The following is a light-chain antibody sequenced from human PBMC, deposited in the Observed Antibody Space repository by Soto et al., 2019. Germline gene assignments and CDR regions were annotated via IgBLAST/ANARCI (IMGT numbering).Light chain of an antibody. Sequence: EIVMTQSPATLSGSPGERATLSCRASQSVSSNLAWYQQKPGQAPRLVIYGASTRATGFPARFSGSGSGTEFTLTISSLQSEDFAVYYCQQYNNWPPAYTFGQGTKLEIK. V-gene: IGKV3-15*01. CDR1: QSVSSN. CDR2: GAS. J-gene: IGKJ2*01. CDR3: QQYNNWPPAYT.